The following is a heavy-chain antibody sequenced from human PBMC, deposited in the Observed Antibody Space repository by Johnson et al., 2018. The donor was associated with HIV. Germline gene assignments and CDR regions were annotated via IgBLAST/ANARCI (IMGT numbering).Heavy chain of an antibody. J-gene: IGHJ3*02. D-gene: IGHD6-13*01. V-gene: IGHV3-20*04. CDR3: AKGQGSSRTYAFDI. CDR1: GFTFDDYG. Sequence: VQLVESGGGLVQPGRSLRLSCAASGFTFDDYGMSWVRQAPGKGLEWVSGINWNGGSTGYADSVKGRFTISRDNAKNSLYLQMNSLRAEDTAVYYCAKGQGSSRTYAFDIWGQGTMVTVSS. CDR2: INWNGGST.